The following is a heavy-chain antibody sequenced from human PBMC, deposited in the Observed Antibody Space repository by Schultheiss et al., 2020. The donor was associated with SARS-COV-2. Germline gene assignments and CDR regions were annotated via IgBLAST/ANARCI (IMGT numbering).Heavy chain of an antibody. J-gene: IGHJ6*02. Sequence: GSLRLSCTVSGGSISSYYWSWIRQPPGKGLEWIGEINHSGSTNYNPSLKSRVTTSVDTSKNQFSLKLKSVTAADTAVYYCASMVRGYYSGIDVWGQGRTVTVSS. V-gene: IGHV4-59*01. D-gene: IGHD3-10*01. CDR1: GGSISSYY. CDR2: INHSGST. CDR3: ASMVRGYYSGIDV.